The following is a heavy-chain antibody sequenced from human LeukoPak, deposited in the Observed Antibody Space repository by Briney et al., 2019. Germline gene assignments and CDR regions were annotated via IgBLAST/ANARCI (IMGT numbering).Heavy chain of an antibody. CDR1: GYSISSGYY. CDR3: ARESGPTIVVVPDDY. V-gene: IGHV4-38-2*02. D-gene: IGHD3-22*01. Sequence: SETLSLTCAVSGYSISSGYYWGWIRQPPGKGLEWIGSIYHSGSTYYNPSLKSRVTISVDTSKNQFSLKLSSVTAADTAVYYCARESGPTIVVVPDDYRGQGTLVTVSS. J-gene: IGHJ4*02. CDR2: IYHSGST.